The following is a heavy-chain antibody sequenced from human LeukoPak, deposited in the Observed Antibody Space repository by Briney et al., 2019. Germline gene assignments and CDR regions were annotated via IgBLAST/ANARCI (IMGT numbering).Heavy chain of an antibody. CDR3: ARDPRLEISGMVIDMLDY. CDR1: GFTFSSHS. CDR2: ISSSSSYI. V-gene: IGHV3-21*01. Sequence: GGSLRLSCAASGFTFSSHSMNWVRQAPGKGLEWVSYISSSSSYIYYADSVKGRFAISRDNAKNSLYLQMNSLRDEDSAIYYCARDPRLEISGMVIDMLDYWGRGTLVTVSS. D-gene: IGHD3-3*01. J-gene: IGHJ4*02.